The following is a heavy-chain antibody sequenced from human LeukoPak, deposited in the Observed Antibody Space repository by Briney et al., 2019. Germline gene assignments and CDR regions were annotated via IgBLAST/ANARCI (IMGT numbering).Heavy chain of an antibody. Sequence: SETLSLTCAVSGDSISSQNWWSWVRQPPGKGLEWIGEIFHSGSTHYNPSLKRRVTISVDKSKNQFSLNLSSVTAADTAVYYCAKGDIPNWFDPWGQGTLVTVSS. CDR3: AKGDIPNWFDP. J-gene: IGHJ5*02. V-gene: IGHV4-4*02. CDR1: GDSISSQNW. D-gene: IGHD2-2*02. CDR2: IFHSGST.